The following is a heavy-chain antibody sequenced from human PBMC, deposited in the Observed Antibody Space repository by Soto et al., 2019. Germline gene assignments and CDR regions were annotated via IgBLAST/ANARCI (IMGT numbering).Heavy chain of an antibody. V-gene: IGHV4-34*01. CDR3: GGGLASIPGGFAPSLTKRQGDFEY. CDR2: INHSGST. CDR1: GGSFSGYY. Sequence: SETLSLTCAVYGGSFSGYYWSWIRQPPGKGLEWIGEINHSGSTNYNPSLKSRVTISVDTSKNQFSLKLSSVTAADTAVYYCGGGLASIPGGFAPSLTKRQGDFEYWGQGKLVTVSS. D-gene: IGHD2-21*01. J-gene: IGHJ4*02.